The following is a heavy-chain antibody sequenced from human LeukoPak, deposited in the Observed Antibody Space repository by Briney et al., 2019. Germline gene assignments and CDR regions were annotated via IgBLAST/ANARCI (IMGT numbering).Heavy chain of an antibody. V-gene: IGHV3-48*04. D-gene: IGHD3-16*01. CDR1: GFTFSSYS. CDR3: ARARLRLGRTYGMDV. Sequence: GGSLRLSCAASGFTFSSYSMNWVRQAPGKGLEWVSYISSRSSTIYYADSVKGRFTISRDNAKNSLYLQMNSLRAEDTAVYYCARARLRLGRTYGMDVWGQGTTVTVSS. J-gene: IGHJ6*02. CDR2: ISSRSSTI.